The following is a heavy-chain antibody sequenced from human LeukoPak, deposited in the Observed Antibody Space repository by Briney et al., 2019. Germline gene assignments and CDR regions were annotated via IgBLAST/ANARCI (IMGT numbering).Heavy chain of an antibody. CDR2: ISYDGSNK. J-gene: IGHJ6*02. D-gene: IGHD2-2*01. V-gene: IGHV3-30*03. Sequence: GRSLRLSCAASGFTFSSYGMHWVRQAPGKGLEWVALISYDGSNKYYADSVKGRFTISRDNAKNSLYLQMNSLRAEDTAVYYCARDQRGPYCSSTSCSGAYYYGMDVWGQGTTVTVSS. CDR3: ARDQRGPYCSSTSCSGAYYYGMDV. CDR1: GFTFSSYG.